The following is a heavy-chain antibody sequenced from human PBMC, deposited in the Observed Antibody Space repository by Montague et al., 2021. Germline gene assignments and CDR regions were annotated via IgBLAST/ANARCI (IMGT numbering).Heavy chain of an antibody. CDR1: GFPFSTYW. CDR2: IRDDGGAT. J-gene: IGHJ4*02. D-gene: IGHD1-26*01. Sequence: SLRLSCAASGFPFSTYWMSWVRQAPGKGLEWVAHIRDDGGATYHVDSVKGRFTISRDNAKNSLYLQMNSLRAEDTAVYYCARYTYYYCDYWGQGALVTVSS. CDR3: ARYTYYYCDY. V-gene: IGHV3-7*05.